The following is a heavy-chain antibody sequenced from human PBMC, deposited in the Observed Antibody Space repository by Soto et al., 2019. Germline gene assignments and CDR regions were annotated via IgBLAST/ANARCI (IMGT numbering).Heavy chain of an antibody. CDR3: ARVEGAYCGGDCYSHWYLDL. V-gene: IGHV1-69*02. Sequence: QVQLVQSGAEVKKPGSSVKVSCKASGGTFSSYTISWVRQAPGQGLEWMGRIIPILGIANYAQKFQGRVTITADKSTSTAYMELSSMRSEDTAVYYCARVEGAYCGGDCYSHWYLDLWGRGTLVTVSS. J-gene: IGHJ2*01. CDR2: IIPILGIA. D-gene: IGHD2-21*02. CDR1: GGTFSSYT.